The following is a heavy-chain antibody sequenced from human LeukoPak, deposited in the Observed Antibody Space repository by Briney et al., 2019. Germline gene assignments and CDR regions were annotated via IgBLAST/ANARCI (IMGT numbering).Heavy chain of an antibody. CDR1: GFTFSDYY. Sequence: PGGFLRLSCAASGFTFSDYYMSWIRQAPGKGLEWVSYISSSGSTIYYADSVKGRFTISRDNAKNSLYLQMNSLSAEDTAVYYCARDKFSSGGLSGMDVWGQGTTVTVSS. J-gene: IGHJ6*02. CDR2: ISSSGSTI. CDR3: ARDKFSSGGLSGMDV. V-gene: IGHV3-11*01. D-gene: IGHD3-16*01.